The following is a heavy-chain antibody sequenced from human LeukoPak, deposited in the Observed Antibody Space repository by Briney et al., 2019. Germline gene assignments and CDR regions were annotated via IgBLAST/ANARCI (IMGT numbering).Heavy chain of an antibody. V-gene: IGHV3-7*01. CDR3: ARDLYSQF. D-gene: IGHD2-21*01. J-gene: IGHJ4*02. CDR1: GFTFSAHW. Sequence: GGSLRLSCAASGFTFSAHWMSWVRQAPGKGLEWVANIKEDGSEKYYVDSVEGRFTISRDIAKNSLYLQMNSLRAEDTAVYYCARDLYSQFWGQGTLVTVSS. CDR2: IKEDGSEK.